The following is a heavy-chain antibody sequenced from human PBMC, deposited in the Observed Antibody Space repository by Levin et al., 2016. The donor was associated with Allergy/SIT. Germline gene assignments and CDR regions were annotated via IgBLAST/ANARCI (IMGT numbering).Heavy chain of an antibody. D-gene: IGHD2-8*01. CDR2: FDPEDGET. V-gene: IGHV1-24*01. CDR3: ATVDPGFYCTNGVCHPLFDY. CDR1: GYTLTELS. Sequence: ASVKVSCKVSGYTLTELSMHWVRQAPGKGLEWMGGFDPEDGETIYAQKFQGRVTMTEDTSTDTAYMELSSLRSEDTAVYYCATVDPGFYCTNGVCHPLFDYWGQGTLVTVSS. J-gene: IGHJ4*02.